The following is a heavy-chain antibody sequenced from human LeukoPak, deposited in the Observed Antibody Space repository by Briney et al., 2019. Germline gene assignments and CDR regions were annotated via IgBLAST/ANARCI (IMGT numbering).Heavy chain of an antibody. CDR2: INTNSGGT. CDR3: ARDNSVEDTAWWFDP. D-gene: IGHD4-23*01. Sequence: ASVKVSCKASGYTFTGYYMHWVRQAPGQGLEWMGWINTNSGGTNYAQKFQGRVTMTWDTSISTAYMELSSLRSEDTAVYYCARDNSVEDTAWWFDPWGQGTLVTVSS. J-gene: IGHJ5*02. CDR1: GYTFTGYY. V-gene: IGHV1-2*02.